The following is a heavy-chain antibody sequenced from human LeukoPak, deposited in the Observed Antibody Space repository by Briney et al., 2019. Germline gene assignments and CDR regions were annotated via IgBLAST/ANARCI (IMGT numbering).Heavy chain of an antibody. CDR3: ARVGYYDSSGYYDYYYYYMDV. CDR2: IIPIFGTA. J-gene: IGHJ6*03. CDR1: GGTFSNYA. V-gene: IGHV1-69*06. Sequence: SVKVSCKASGGTFSNYAISWVRQAPGQGLEWMGGIIPIFGTANYAQKFRGRVTITADKSTRTAYMELSSLRSEDTAVYYCARVGYYDSSGYYDYYYYYMDVWGKGTTVTISS. D-gene: IGHD3-22*01.